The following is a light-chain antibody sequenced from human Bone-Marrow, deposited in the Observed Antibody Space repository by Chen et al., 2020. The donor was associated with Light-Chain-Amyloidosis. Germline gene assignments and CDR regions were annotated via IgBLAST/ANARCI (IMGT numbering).Light chain of an antibody. CDR2: DVN. CDR1: SSDVGAYTY. V-gene: IGLV2-14*01. CDR3: SSYSTTSTDVA. Sequence: QTALTQPASVSGSPGQSIPISGTGTSSDVGAYTYVSWYQQPPGNAPKLILYDVNTRPSGVSSRFSGSKSGNTASLTISGLQAEAKADYYCSSYSTTSTDVAFGVGTKLIVL. J-gene: IGLJ2*01.